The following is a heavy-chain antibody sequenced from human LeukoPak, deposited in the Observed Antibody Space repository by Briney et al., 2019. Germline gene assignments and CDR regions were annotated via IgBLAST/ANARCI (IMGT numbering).Heavy chain of an antibody. CDR2: IKQDGSEE. CDR3: ARAHDYGDYWFDY. D-gene: IGHD4-17*01. CDR1: GFTFSSYW. Sequence: GGSLRLSCAASGFTFSSYWMSWVRQAPGKGLEWVANIKQDGSEEYYVDSVKGRFTISRDNAKNSLYLLMNSLRAEDTAVHYCARAHDYGDYWFDYWGQGTLVTVSS. V-gene: IGHV3-7*01. J-gene: IGHJ4*02.